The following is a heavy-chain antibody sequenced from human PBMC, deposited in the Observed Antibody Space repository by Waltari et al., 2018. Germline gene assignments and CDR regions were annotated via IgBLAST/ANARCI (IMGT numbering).Heavy chain of an antibody. CDR2: VDPEDGEK. J-gene: IGHJ6*02. Sequence: QVQLVQSGTEVKKHGASVKVSCKVSGTSLPGVSIHWVRQAPGKGLEWMGGVDPEDGEKIYAQKFQGRVTMTEDTSTDTAYMELSRLRSEDTAIYYCATVYCGGGACYKYQYYYGLDVWGQGTTVTV. CDR1: GTSLPGVS. V-gene: IGHV1-24*01. D-gene: IGHD2-8*02. CDR3: ATVYCGGGACYKYQYYYGLDV.